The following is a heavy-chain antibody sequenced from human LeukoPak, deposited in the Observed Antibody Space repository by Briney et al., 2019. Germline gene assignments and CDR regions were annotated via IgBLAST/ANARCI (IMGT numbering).Heavy chain of an antibody. CDR3: AKTSRTNSAYDSPFDY. Sequence: GGSLRLSCAASGFTFSTYAMSWVRQAPGKGLEWVSAVRGSGTDTYCADSVKGRFTISRDNSKNTLYLQLNSLRAEDTAIYYCAKTSRTNSAYDSPFDYWGQGTLVTVSS. CDR1: GFTFSTYA. CDR2: VRGSGTDT. D-gene: IGHD5-12*01. V-gene: IGHV3-23*01. J-gene: IGHJ4*02.